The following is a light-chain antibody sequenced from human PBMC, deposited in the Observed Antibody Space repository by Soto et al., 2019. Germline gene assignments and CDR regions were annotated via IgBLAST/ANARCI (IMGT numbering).Light chain of an antibody. Sequence: EIVLTQSPGTLSLSPGERATLSCRASQSVSSDYLAWYQQKPGQAPRLLIYGASRRVTGIPDRFSGSGSGTDFTLTIIRLEPEDFAVYHCHQYGSSPWTVGQGTKVDIK. CDR1: QSVSSDY. V-gene: IGKV3-20*01. CDR2: GAS. CDR3: HQYGSSPWT. J-gene: IGKJ1*01.